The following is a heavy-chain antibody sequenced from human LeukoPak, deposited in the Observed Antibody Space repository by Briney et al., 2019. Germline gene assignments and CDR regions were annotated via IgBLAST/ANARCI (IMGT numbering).Heavy chain of an antibody. V-gene: IGHV3-30-3*01. Sequence: PGRSLRLSCAASGFTFSSYAMHWVRQAPGKGLEWVAVISYDGSNKYYADSVKGRFTISRDNSKNTLYLQMNSLRAEDTAVYYCARVGYSSSWYYYYGMDVWGQGTTVTVSS. J-gene: IGHJ6*02. CDR3: ARVGYSSSWYYYYGMDV. D-gene: IGHD6-13*01. CDR2: ISYDGSNK. CDR1: GFTFSSYA.